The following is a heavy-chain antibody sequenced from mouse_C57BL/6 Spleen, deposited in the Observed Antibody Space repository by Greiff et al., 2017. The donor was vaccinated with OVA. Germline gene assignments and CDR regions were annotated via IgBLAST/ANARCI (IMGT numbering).Heavy chain of an antibody. J-gene: IGHJ3*01. D-gene: IGHD4-1*01. Sequence: QVHVKQPGAELVKPGASVKMSCKASGYTFTSYWITWVKQRPGQGLEWIGDIYPGSGSTNYNEKFKSKATLTVDTSSSTAYMQLSSLTSEDSAVYYCAREGLTGVFAYWGQWTLVTVSA. CDR3: AREGLTGVFAY. CDR1: GYTFTSYW. V-gene: IGHV1-55*01. CDR2: IYPGSGST.